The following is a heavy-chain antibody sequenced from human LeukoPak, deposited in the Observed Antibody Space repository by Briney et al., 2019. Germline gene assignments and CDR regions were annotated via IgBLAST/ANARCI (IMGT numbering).Heavy chain of an antibody. CDR2: IYYSGTT. CDR3: ARTKRVDYFDF. V-gene: IGHV4-59*01. CDR1: GASISGYY. D-gene: IGHD2-15*01. J-gene: IGHJ4*02. Sequence: PSETLSLTCTVSGASISGYYWSRIRQPPGKGLEWIACIYYSGTTDYNPSLKSRVAISVDTSKNQFSLKLSSVTAADTAVYYCARTKRVDYFDFWGQGTLVTVSS.